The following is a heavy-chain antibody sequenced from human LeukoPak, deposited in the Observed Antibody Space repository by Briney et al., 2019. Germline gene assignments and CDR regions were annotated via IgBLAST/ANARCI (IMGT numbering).Heavy chain of an antibody. CDR2: ISYDGSNK. J-gene: IGHJ4*02. D-gene: IGHD5-18*01. Sequence: GGSLRLSCAASGFTFSSYAMHWVRQAPGKGLEWVAVISYDGSNKYYADSVKGRFTISRDNSKNTLYLQMNSLRAEDTALYYCAKGGYSYGRYYFDYWGQGTLVTVSS. CDR3: AKGGYSYGRYYFDY. V-gene: IGHV3-30*04. CDR1: GFTFSSYA.